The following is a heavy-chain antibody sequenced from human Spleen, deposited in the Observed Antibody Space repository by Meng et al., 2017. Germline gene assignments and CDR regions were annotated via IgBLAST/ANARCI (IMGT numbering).Heavy chain of an antibody. Sequence: GGSLRLSCAASGFTFSSYVMHWVRQAPGKGLEWVAVISYDGTNKHNADSVKGRFTISRDNSKNTLYLQMNSLRAEDTAVYYCARGTGVEYDNSYYFDSWGQGTLVT. V-gene: IGHV3-30*01. D-gene: IGHD2/OR15-2a*01. CDR2: ISYDGTNK. CDR3: ARGTGVEYDNSYYFDS. CDR1: GFTFSSYV. J-gene: IGHJ4*01.